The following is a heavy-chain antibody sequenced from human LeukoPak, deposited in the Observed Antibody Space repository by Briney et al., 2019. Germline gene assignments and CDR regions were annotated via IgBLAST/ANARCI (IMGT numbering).Heavy chain of an antibody. D-gene: IGHD2-21*02. Sequence: GGSLRLSCAASGLTFSSYWMHWVRQAPGKGLVWVSRINSVGSSTSYADSVKGRFTITRDNAKNTLYLQMNSLRAEDTAVYYCARHLDPDCLDYWGQGTLVTVSS. V-gene: IGHV3-74*01. J-gene: IGHJ4*02. CDR3: ARHLDPDCLDY. CDR2: INSVGSST. CDR1: GLTFSSYW.